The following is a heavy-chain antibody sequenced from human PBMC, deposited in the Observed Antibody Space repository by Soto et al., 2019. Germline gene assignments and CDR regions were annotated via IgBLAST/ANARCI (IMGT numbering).Heavy chain of an antibody. J-gene: IGHJ3*01. CDR2: IYYSGST. CDR1: GGSISSDGYY. CDR3: ARDLSPYYYDSSGSL. Sequence: SETLSLTCTVTGGSISSDGYYWSCIRQHPGKGLEWIGYIYYSGSTYYNPSLKSRVTISVDTSKNQFSLKLSSVTAADTAVYYCARDLSPYYYDSSGSLWGQGTMVTVSS. V-gene: IGHV4-31*03. D-gene: IGHD3-22*01.